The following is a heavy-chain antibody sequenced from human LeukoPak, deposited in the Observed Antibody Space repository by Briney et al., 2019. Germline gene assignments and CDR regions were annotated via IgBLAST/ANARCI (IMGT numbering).Heavy chain of an antibody. Sequence: GASVKVSCKASGYTFTTYDTNWVRQATGQGLEWMGWMNPNSGNTGFAQKFQGRVTITRNTSISTAYTELSSLRSEDTAVYYCATAPPYDSSGYYLGYYFEYWGQGTLVAVSS. J-gene: IGHJ4*02. V-gene: IGHV1-8*03. CDR1: GYTFTTYD. CDR3: ATAPPYDSSGYYLGYYFEY. CDR2: MNPNSGNT. D-gene: IGHD3-22*01.